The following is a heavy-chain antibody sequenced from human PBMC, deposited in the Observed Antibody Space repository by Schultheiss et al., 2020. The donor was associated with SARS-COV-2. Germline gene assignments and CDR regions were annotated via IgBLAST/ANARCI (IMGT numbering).Heavy chain of an antibody. CDR2: IYHSGST. CDR1: GGSISSGYY. V-gene: IGHV4-38-2*02. Sequence: SQTLSLTCPVSGGSISSGYYWGWIRQPPGKGLEWIGSIYHSGSTYYNPSLKSRVTISVDTSKNQFSLKLSSVTAADTAVYYCARDQPPLGGVIALDAFDIWGQGTMVTVSS. CDR3: ARDQPPLGGVIALDAFDI. D-gene: IGHD3-16*02. J-gene: IGHJ3*02.